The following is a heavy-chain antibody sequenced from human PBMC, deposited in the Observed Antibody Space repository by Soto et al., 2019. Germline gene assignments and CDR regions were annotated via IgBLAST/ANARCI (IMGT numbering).Heavy chain of an antibody. Sequence: PGGSLRLSCAASGFTFSMYWMHWVRQVPGKGPEWVSRINDDGISTNYADSVKGRFTISRDNAKNTLYLQMNALRVEDTGVYYCTRGPRPTSTCTGAFCGQGTLVTVS. J-gene: IGHJ4*02. D-gene: IGHD3-10*02. CDR2: INDDGIST. V-gene: IGHV3-74*01. CDR1: GFTFSMYW. CDR3: TRGPRPTSTCTGAF.